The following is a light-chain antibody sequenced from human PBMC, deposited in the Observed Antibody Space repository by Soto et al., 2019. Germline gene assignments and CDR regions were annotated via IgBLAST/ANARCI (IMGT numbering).Light chain of an antibody. V-gene: IGLV2-23*02. CDR1: SSDVGKYNL. J-gene: IGLJ1*01. Sequence: QSVLTQPASVSGSPGQSITISCTGTSSDVGKYNLVSWYQHHPGKAPKLILYDVTQWPSGASNRFSGSKSGNTASLTIYGLLAEDEADYYCSAYAGTTTFYVFGTGTKVTVL. CDR3: SAYAGTTTFYV. CDR2: DVT.